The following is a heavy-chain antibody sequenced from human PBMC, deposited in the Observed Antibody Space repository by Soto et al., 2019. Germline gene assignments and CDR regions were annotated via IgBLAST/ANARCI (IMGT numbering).Heavy chain of an antibody. CDR3: ARDSGTFVVGWLFDY. V-gene: IGHV3-30-3*01. Sequence: QVQLVESGGGVVQPGRSLRLSCAASGFTFSSYAMHWVRQAPGKGLEWVAVISYDGSNKYYADSVKGRFTISRDNSKNTQYLQMSSLRAEDTAVYYCARDSGTFVVGWLFDYWGQGTLVTVSS. J-gene: IGHJ4*02. CDR1: GFTFSSYA. D-gene: IGHD3-16*01. CDR2: ISYDGSNK.